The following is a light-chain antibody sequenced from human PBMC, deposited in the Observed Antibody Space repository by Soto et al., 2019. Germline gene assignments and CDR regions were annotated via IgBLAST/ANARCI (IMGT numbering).Light chain of an antibody. CDR2: DAS. Sequence: EIVLTQSPATLSLSPGERATLSCRASQSVSSYLASYQQKPGQAPTLLIYDASNRATGIPARFSGVGSGTDFTLTISSLEPEYLAVYFCQQRSNLFCGVTKVEIK. J-gene: IGKJ4*01. CDR1: QSVSSY. V-gene: IGKV3-11*01. CDR3: QQRSNL.